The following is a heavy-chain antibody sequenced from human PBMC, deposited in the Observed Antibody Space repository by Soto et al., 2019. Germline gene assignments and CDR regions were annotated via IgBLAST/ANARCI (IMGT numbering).Heavy chain of an antibody. V-gene: IGHV3-33*01. CDR1: GFTFSSYG. J-gene: IGHJ6*02. CDR3: TSDISDGMDF. Sequence: TLRLSGAAPGFTFSSYGMHWVRQAPVKGLEWVAVIWYDGSNKYYADSVKGRFTISRDNSKNTLYLQMNRLRADDTAVYYCTSDISDGMDFWSQRSSVTVSS. D-gene: IGHD3-9*01. CDR2: IWYDGSNK.